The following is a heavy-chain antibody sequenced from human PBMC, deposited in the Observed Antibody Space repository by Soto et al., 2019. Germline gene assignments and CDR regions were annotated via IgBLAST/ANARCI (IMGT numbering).Heavy chain of an antibody. D-gene: IGHD2-21*02. V-gene: IGHV3-23*01. CDR1: GFTFSNNA. J-gene: IGHJ4*02. Sequence: GGSLRLSCAASGFTFSNNAMRWVRQAPGKGLEWVSAISGDGEAIYYADSVKGRFTISRDNSRNTVYLQMNSLGAEDTAVYNCTKASCRGGACYYYFDYWGQGALVTVSS. CDR3: TKASCRGGACYYYFDY. CDR2: ISGDGEAI.